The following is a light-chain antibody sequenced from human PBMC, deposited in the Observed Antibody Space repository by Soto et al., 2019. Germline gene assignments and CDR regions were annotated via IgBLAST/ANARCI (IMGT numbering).Light chain of an antibody. Sequence: IQLSQSPSYLAASVGDRVTITCRASQSISSYLNWDQQKPGKAPNLLIYAASSLQSGVPSRFSGSGSGTDFTLTISSLQPEDFATYYCQQLYSTPWTFGQGTKVEIK. CDR1: QSISSY. CDR2: AAS. J-gene: IGKJ1*01. V-gene: IGKV1-39*01. CDR3: QQLYSTPWT.